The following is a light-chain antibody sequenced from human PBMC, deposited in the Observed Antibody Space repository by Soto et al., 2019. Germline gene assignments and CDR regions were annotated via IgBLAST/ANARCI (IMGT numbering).Light chain of an antibody. V-gene: IGLV2-14*03. J-gene: IGLJ3*02. Sequence: QLVLTQPASVSGSPGQSITISCIGSSSDIGGNNYVSWYRQLPGKAPKLIIYDVTNRPLGVSSRFSASKSGNTASLTISGLQAEDEADYYCSSYTNDREVFGGGTKVTVL. CDR3: SSYTNDREV. CDR2: DVT. CDR1: SSDIGGNNY.